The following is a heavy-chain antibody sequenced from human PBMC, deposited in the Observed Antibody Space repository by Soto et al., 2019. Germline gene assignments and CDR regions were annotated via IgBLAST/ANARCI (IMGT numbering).Heavy chain of an antibody. D-gene: IGHD6-13*01. CDR3: SRPEPFTAAGPY. V-gene: IGHV4-4*02. CDR2: IHYSGVT. CDR1: CYPITSGD. Sequence: SETLSLTCAFSCYPITSGDWSLLRQPPGKGLEWIADIHYSGVTNYNPSLKSRVFISLDRSKNQFSLQLISMTAADTAVYYCSRPEPFTAAGPYWGQGTLVT. J-gene: IGHJ4*02.